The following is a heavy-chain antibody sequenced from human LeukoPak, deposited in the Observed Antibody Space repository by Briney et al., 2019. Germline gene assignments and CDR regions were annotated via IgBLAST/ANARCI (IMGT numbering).Heavy chain of an antibody. J-gene: IGHJ4*02. CDR3: ARTGSSGYYINWD. CDR2: ISAYNGNT. CDR1: GYTFTGYY. V-gene: IGHV1-18*04. Sequence: ASVKVSCKASGYTFTGYYMHWVRQAPGQGLEWMGWISAYNGNTNYAQKLQGRVTMTTDTSTSTAYMELRSLRSDDTAVYYCARTGSSGYYINWDWGQGTLVTVSS. D-gene: IGHD3-22*01.